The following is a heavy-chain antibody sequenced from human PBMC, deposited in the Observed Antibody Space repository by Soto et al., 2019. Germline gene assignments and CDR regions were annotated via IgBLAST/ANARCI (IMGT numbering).Heavy chain of an antibody. Sequence: GGSLRLSCAASGFTFSSYAMSWVRQAPGKGLEWVSAISGHGGNTYYADFVKGRFSISRDNSESTLYLQMNSLRAEDTAVYYCXKDGVSFIASGGQYFDYWGQGVLVTVSS. CDR1: GFTFSSYA. CDR3: XKDGVSFIASGGQYFDY. CDR2: ISGHGGNT. J-gene: IGHJ4*02. D-gene: IGHD6-13*01. V-gene: IGHV3-23*01.